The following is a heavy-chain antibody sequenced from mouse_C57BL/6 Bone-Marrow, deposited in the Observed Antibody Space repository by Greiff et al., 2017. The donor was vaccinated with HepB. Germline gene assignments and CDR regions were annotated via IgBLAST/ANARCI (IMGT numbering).Heavy chain of an antibody. V-gene: IGHV1-69*01. CDR2: IDPSDSYT. CDR3: ARRDGYSSYYAMDY. D-gene: IGHD2-3*01. J-gene: IGHJ4*01. CDR1: GYTFTSYW. Sequence: QVQLQQPGAELVMPGASVKLSCKASGYTFTSYWMHWVKQRPGQGLEWIGEIDPSDSYTNYNQKFKGKSALTVDKSSSTAYMQLSSLTSEDSAVYYCARRDGYSSYYAMDYWGQGTSVTVSS.